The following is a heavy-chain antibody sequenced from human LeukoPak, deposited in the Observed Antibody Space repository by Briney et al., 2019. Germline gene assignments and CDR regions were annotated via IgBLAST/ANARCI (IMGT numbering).Heavy chain of an antibody. CDR2: FDPEDGET. V-gene: IGHV1-24*01. CDR3: ATVGLRLGELSYTPFDY. CDR1: GGTFSSYA. D-gene: IGHD3-16*02. Sequence: ASVKVSCKASGGTFSSYAISWVRQAPGKGLEWMGGFDPEDGETIYAQKFQGRVTMTEDTSTDTAYMELSSLRSEDTAVYYCATVGLRLGELSYTPFDYWGQGTLVTVSS. J-gene: IGHJ4*02.